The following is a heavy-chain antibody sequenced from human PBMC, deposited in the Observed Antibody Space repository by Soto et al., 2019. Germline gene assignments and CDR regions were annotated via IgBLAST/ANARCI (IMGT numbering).Heavy chain of an antibody. CDR3: ARDLWGYCGVDCCPLGV. Sequence: QVRLQESGPGLVKPSETLSLTCTVSGGSISSYYWSWIRQPPGKGLEWIGYLYNTGSTIYNPTLSSRVDISVDTSKDQFSLKMNSVTAADTAVYYCARDLWGYCGVDCCPLGVWGQGTTVSVSS. V-gene: IGHV4-59*01. CDR2: LYNTGST. J-gene: IGHJ6*02. CDR1: GGSISSYY. D-gene: IGHD2-21*02.